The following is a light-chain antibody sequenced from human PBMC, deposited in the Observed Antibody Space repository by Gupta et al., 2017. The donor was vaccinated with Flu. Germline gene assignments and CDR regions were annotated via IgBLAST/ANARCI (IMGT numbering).Light chain of an antibody. CDR3: SVYAGGVL. Sequence: QSALTQPASVSGSPGQSITISCTGTSSDIGSYDLVSWYQQYPGKVPKLMIYEYYRRPSGVSNRFSGSKSGNTASLTISGLQAEDEADYYCSVYAGGVLFGGGTKLIVL. J-gene: IGLJ2*01. CDR1: SSDIGSYDL. CDR2: EYY. V-gene: IGLV2-23*01.